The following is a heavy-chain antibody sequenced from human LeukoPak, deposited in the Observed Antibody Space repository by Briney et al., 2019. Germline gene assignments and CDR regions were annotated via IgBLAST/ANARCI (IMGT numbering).Heavy chain of an antibody. Sequence: PSETLSLTCSVSGTSMNNFYLAWMRQAAGKGLEWIGCIYSSGSTNYNPSLKSRVTMSVDTSKNQFSLRLSSVTAADTALYYCARITVTAEGPFDPWGQGTLVTVSS. CDR1: GTSMNNFY. CDR2: IYSSGST. D-gene: IGHD2-21*02. CDR3: ARITVTAEGPFDP. V-gene: IGHV4-4*07. J-gene: IGHJ5*02.